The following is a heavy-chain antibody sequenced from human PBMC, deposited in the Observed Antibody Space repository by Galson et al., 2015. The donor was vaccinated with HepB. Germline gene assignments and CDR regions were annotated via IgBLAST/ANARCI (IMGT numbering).Heavy chain of an antibody. CDR1: GGTFSSCA. J-gene: IGHJ4*02. Sequence: SVKVSCKASGGTFSSCAISWVRQDPGQGLEWMGGITPMFGTANYAQKFQGRVTITADESTSTAYMELSGLRSEDTAVYHCARGYDSANYYYLYWGQGTLVTVSS. CDR2: ITPMFGTA. V-gene: IGHV1-69*13. D-gene: IGHD3-10*01. CDR3: ARGYDSANYYYLY.